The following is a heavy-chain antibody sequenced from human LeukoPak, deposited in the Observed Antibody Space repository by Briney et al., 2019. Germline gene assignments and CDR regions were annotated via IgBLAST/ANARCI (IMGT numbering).Heavy chain of an antibody. D-gene: IGHD3-10*01. CDR3: ARISGYYYGSGSYRAFDI. CDR1: GGSISSGSYY. Sequence: SETLSLTCTVSGGSISSGSYYWSWIRQPAGKGLKWIGRIYTSGSTNYNPSLKSRVTISVDTSKNQFSLKLSSVTAADTAVYYCARISGYYYGSGSYRAFDIWGQGTMVTVSS. V-gene: IGHV4-61*02. CDR2: IYTSGST. J-gene: IGHJ3*02.